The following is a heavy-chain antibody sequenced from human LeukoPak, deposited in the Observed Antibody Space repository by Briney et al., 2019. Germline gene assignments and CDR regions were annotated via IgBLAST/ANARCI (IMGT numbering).Heavy chain of an antibody. V-gene: IGHV4-39*07. CDR1: GGSISSSSYY. CDR2: IYYSGST. J-gene: IGHJ4*02. Sequence: SETLSLTCTVSGGSISSSSYYWGWIRQPPGKGLEWIGSIYYSGSTYYNPSLKSRVTISVDTSKNQFSLKLSSVTAADTAVYYCARANRRGCSGGSCYFDYWGQGTLVTVSS. CDR3: ARANRRGCSGGSCYFDY. D-gene: IGHD2-15*01.